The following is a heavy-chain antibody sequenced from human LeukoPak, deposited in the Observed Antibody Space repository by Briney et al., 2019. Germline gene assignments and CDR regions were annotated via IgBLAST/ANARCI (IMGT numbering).Heavy chain of an antibody. CDR1: GGSISSGGYY. CDR2: IYYSGST. Sequence: PSETLPLTCTVSGGSISSGGYYWSWIRQHPGKGLEWIGYIYYSGSTYYNPSLKSRVTISVDTSKNQFSLNLSSVTAADTAVYYCANTYSVGWFDPWGQGTLVTVSS. CDR3: ANTYSVGWFDP. J-gene: IGHJ5*02. D-gene: IGHD2-21*01. V-gene: IGHV4-31*03.